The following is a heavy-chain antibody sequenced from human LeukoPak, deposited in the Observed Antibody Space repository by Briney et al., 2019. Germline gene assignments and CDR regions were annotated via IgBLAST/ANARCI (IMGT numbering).Heavy chain of an antibody. CDR3: AKAPVTSCRGAYCYPFDY. J-gene: IGHJ4*02. D-gene: IGHD2-21*01. CDR1: GFTFSSYA. V-gene: IGHV3-23*01. CDR2: ISGSGGRT. Sequence: GGSLRLSCAASGFTFSSYAMSWVRQAPGKGLEWVSAISGSGGRTHYADSVKGRFTISRDNSKNTLYLQMNSLRAEDTAVYYCAKAPVTSCRGAYCYPFDYWGQGTLVTVSS.